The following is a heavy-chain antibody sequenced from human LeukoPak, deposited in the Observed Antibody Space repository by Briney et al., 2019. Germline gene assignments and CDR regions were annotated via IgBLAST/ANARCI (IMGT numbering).Heavy chain of an antibody. CDR3: AKDLNSGDSAFDY. J-gene: IGHJ4*02. Sequence: GGSLRLSCAASGFTFSIYAMTWVRQAPGKGLGWVSVIYSGGSTYYADSVKGRFTISRDNSKNTLYLQMNSLRAEDTAVYYCAKDLNSGDSAFDYWGQGALVTVSS. CDR1: GFTFSIYA. V-gene: IGHV3-23*03. D-gene: IGHD2-21*02. CDR2: IYSGGST.